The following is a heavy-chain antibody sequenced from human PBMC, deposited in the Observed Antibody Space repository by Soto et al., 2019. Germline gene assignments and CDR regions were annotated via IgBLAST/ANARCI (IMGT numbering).Heavy chain of an antibody. Sequence: ASVKVSCKASGFTFTSSAVQWVRQARGQRLEWIGWIVVGSGNTNYAQKFQERVTITRDMSTSTAYMELSSLRSEDTAVYYCARDVWEGGYSYGYLDWGQGTLVTVSS. CDR2: IVVGSGNT. CDR3: ARDVWEGGYSYGYLD. CDR1: GFTFTSSA. V-gene: IGHV1-58*01. J-gene: IGHJ4*02. D-gene: IGHD5-18*01.